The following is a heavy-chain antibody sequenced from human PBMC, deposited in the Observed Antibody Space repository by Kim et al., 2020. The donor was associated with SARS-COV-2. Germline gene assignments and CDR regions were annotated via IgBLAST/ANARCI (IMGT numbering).Heavy chain of an antibody. J-gene: IGHJ4*02. Sequence: GGSLRLSCAASGFTLAFYAMHWVRQAPGRGLEWLAVIWYDGNYKYYADSVKGRFTLSKDISKNTVDLQMNRLRPEDTAVYFCARDRTSFYGDTDLWGQGIQVSVSS. CDR3: ARDRTSFYGDTDL. CDR2: IWYDGNYK. D-gene: IGHD4-17*01. V-gene: IGHV3-33*01. CDR1: GFTLAFYA.